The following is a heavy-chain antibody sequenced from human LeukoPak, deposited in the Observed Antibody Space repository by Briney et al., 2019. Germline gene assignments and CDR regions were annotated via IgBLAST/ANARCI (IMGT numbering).Heavy chain of an antibody. CDR2: ISYDGSNK. CDR3: ARDTWWGARYYFDY. V-gene: IGHV3-30-3*01. D-gene: IGHD2-8*02. Sequence: GGSLRLSCAASGFTFSSYAMHWVRQAPGKGLEWVAVISYDGSNKYYADSVKGRFTISRDNSKNTLYLQMNSLRAEDTAVYYCARDTWWGARYYFDYWGQGTLVTVSS. J-gene: IGHJ4*02. CDR1: GFTFSSYA.